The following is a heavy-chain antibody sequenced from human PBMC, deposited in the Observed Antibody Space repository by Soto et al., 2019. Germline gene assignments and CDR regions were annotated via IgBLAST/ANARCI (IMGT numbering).Heavy chain of an antibody. D-gene: IGHD3-10*01. CDR3: VKEGVRGVILSEHKTNGMDV. V-gene: IGHV3-64D*08. CDR1: GFTFSSYA. Sequence: GGSLRLSCSASGFTFSSYAMHWVRQAPGKGLEYVSAISSNGGSTYYADSVKGRFTISRDNSKNTLYLQMSSLRAEDTAVYYCVKEGVRGVILSEHKTNGMDVWGQGTTVTVSS. CDR2: ISSNGGST. J-gene: IGHJ6*02.